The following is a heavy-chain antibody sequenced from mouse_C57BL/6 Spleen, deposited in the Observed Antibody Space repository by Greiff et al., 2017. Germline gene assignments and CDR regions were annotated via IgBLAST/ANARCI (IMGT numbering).Heavy chain of an antibody. V-gene: IGHV3-6*01. J-gene: IGHJ3*01. CDR3: AREYSNYEY. CDR2: ISYDGSN. CDR1: GYSITSGYY. D-gene: IGHD2-5*01. Sequence: VQLQQSGPGLVKPSQSLSLTCSVTGYSITSGYYWNWIRQFPGNKLEWMGYISYDGSNNYNPSLKNRISITRDTSKNQFFLKLNSVTTEDTATYYCAREYSNYEYWGQGTLVTVSA.